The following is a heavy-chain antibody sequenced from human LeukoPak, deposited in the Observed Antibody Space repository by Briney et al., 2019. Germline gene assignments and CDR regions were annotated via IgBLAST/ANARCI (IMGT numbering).Heavy chain of an antibody. Sequence: KPGGSLRLSCAASGFTFSDYYMSWIRQAPGKGLEWVSYISNSGSARYYADSVKGRFTISRDNAKKSLDLQMNSLRAEDTAVYYCARGGFNYGAFDIWGQGTMVTVSS. V-gene: IGHV3-11*01. J-gene: IGHJ3*02. D-gene: IGHD5-24*01. CDR1: GFTFSDYY. CDR3: ARGGFNYGAFDI. CDR2: ISNSGSAR.